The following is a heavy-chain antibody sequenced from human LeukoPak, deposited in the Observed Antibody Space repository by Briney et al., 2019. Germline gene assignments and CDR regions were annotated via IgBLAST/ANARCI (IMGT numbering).Heavy chain of an antibody. J-gene: IGHJ4*02. V-gene: IGHV3-23*01. CDR3: AKGSVRSSGWYAGFDY. D-gene: IGHD6-19*01. Sequence: GGSLRLSCAASGFTFSSYAMSWVRQAPGKGLEWVSAIGGSGGGTYYADSVKGRFTISRDNSKNTLYLQMNSLRAEDTAVYYCAKGSVRSSGWYAGFDYWGQGTLVTVSS. CDR2: IGGSGGGT. CDR1: GFTFSSYA.